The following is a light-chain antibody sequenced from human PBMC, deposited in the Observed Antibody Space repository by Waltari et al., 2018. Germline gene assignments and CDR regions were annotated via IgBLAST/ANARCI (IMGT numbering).Light chain of an antibody. V-gene: IGKV4-1*01. CDR2: WAS. J-gene: IGKJ1*01. Sequence: DIVMTQSPDSLAVSLGERATIPCKSSQPILYSVDNKNYLAWYQQKPGQPPKPPISWASTRESGGPERFSGSGSRSDFTLTSSSLQPEDVARYFCQQYYTTEPTFGQGTKV. CDR3: QQYYTTEPT. CDR1: QPILYSVDNKNY.